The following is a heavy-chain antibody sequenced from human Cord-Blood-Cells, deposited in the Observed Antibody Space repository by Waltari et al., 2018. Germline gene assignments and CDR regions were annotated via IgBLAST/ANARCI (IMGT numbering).Heavy chain of an antibody. CDR3: ARDSDSSSWYWFDP. J-gene: IGHJ5*02. Sequence: VQLQESGPGLVKPSETLSLTCTVSGGSISSYYWSWIRQPAGKGLEWIGRIYTRVSTNYNPSLKSRVTMSVDTSKTQFSLKLSSVTAADTAVYYCARDSDSSSWYWFDPWGQGTLVTVSS. CDR2: IYTRVST. D-gene: IGHD6-13*01. V-gene: IGHV4-4*07. CDR1: GGSISSYY.